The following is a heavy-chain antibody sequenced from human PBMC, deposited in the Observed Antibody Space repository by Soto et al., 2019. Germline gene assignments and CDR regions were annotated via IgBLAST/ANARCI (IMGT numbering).Heavy chain of an antibody. CDR3: ARDSIVGDIVVVPAAIGAFDI. V-gene: IGHV3-48*01. Sequence: HPGGSLRLSCAASGFTFSSYSMNWVRQAPGKGLEWVSYISSSSSTIYYADSVKGRFTISRDNAKNSLYLQMNSLRAEDTAVYYCARDSIVGDIVVVPAAIGAFDIWGQGTMVTVS. J-gene: IGHJ3*02. D-gene: IGHD2-2*02. CDR1: GFTFSSYS. CDR2: ISSSSSTI.